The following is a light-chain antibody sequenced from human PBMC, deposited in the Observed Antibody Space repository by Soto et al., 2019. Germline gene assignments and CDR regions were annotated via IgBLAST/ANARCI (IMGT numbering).Light chain of an antibody. V-gene: IGKV3-20*01. CDR2: GAF. CDR3: QQYATSRA. J-gene: IGKJ1*01. Sequence: EIVLTQSPGTLSLSPGERAILSCRASQSVSSHLAWYQQKPGQAPRLLIYGAFSRATGIPDRFSGSGSGTDFTLTISRLEPEDFAVYYCQQYATSRAFGQGTKVEIK. CDR1: QSVSSH.